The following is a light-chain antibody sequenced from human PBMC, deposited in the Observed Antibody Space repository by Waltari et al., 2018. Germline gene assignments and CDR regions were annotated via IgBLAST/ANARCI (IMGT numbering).Light chain of an antibody. V-gene: IGKV6-21*01. CDR2: YVS. CDR3: HQTSNLPYT. CDR1: QTVGSY. J-gene: IGKJ2*01. Sequence: LTQSPDFPSVTPQEKVTITCRACQTVGSYLHWYQQRPDQSPNLLIKYVSQSFAGVPSRFSGSGSGTDFTLTINSLEAEDAATYYCHQTSNLPYTFGQGTKLEIK.